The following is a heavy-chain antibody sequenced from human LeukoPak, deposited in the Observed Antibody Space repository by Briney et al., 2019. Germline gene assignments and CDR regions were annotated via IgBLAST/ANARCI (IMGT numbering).Heavy chain of an antibody. CDR1: GGSSSGYY. D-gene: IGHD2-2*01. J-gene: IGHJ5*02. CDR3: ATRAPRYCSSTSCYWGRASWFDP. CDR2: INHSGST. V-gene: IGHV4-34*01. Sequence: SETLSLTCAVYGGSSSGYYWSWIRQPPGKGLEWIGEINHSGSTNYNPSLKSRVTISVDTFKNQFSLKLSSVTAADTAVYYCATRAPRYCSSTSCYWGRASWFDPWGQGTLVTVSS.